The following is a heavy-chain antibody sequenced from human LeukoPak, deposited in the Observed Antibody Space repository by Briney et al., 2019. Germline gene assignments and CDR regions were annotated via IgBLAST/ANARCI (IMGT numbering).Heavy chain of an antibody. D-gene: IGHD2-15*01. CDR3: AKDGVVVAATRWVHEVFDY. V-gene: IGHV3-23*01. Sequence: PGGSLRLSCAASGFTFSSYAMSWVRQAPGKGLEWVTAISGSGGSTYYADSVKGRFTISRDNSKNTLYLQMNSLRAEDTAVYYCAKDGVVVAATRWVHEVFDYWGQGTLVTVSS. CDR1: GFTFSSYA. CDR2: ISGSGGST. J-gene: IGHJ4*02.